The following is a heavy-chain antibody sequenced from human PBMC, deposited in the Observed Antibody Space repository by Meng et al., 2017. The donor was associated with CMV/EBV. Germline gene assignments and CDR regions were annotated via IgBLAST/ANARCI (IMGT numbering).Heavy chain of an antibody. J-gene: IGHJ5*02. CDR3: ARSMVVAGDWFDP. CDR1: GGFIRSYF. D-gene: IGHD2-15*01. CDR2: IYTSGST. Sequence: ETGPRLGKPWETLSLTCDFYGGFIRSYFLSWIRQPAGKGLDWIGRIYTSGSTNYNPSLKSRVTMSVDTSKNQFSLKLSSVTAADTAVYYCARSMVVAGDWFDPWGQGTLVTVSS. V-gene: IGHV4-4*07.